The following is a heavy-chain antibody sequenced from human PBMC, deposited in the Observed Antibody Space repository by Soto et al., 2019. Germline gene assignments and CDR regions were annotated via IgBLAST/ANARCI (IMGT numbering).Heavy chain of an antibody. D-gene: IGHD6-6*01. J-gene: IGHJ5*02. V-gene: IGHV1-18*01. Sequence: ASVKVSCKASGYTFTSYGISWVRQAPGQGLEWMGWISAYNGNTNYAQKLQGRVTMTTDTSTSTAYMELRSLRSDDTAVYYCARDNHVKGSSSTGFDTWGQGTLVTVSS. CDR1: GYTFTSYG. CDR2: ISAYNGNT. CDR3: ARDNHVKGSSSTGFDT.